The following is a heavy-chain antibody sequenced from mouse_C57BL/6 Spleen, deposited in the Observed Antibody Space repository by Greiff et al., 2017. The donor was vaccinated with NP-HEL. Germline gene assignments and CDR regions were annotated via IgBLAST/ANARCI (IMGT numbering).Heavy chain of an antibody. CDR1: GFSLTSYG. CDR3: ARNRNWGSSYKGYFDV. Sequence: QVQLKQSGPGLVQPSQSLSITCTVSGFSLTSYGVHWVRQSPGKGLEWLGVIWSGGSTDYNAAFISRLSISKDNSKSQVFFKMNSLQADDTAIYYCARNRNWGSSYKGYFDVWGTGTTVTVSS. V-gene: IGHV2-2*01. J-gene: IGHJ1*03. CDR2: IWSGGST. D-gene: IGHD1-1*01.